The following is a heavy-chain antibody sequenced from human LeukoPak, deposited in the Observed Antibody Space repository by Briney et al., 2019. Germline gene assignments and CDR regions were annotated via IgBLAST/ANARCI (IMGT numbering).Heavy chain of an antibody. J-gene: IGHJ5*02. CDR1: GGSISSGGYY. V-gene: IGHV4-31*03. Sequence: PSQTLPLTCTVSGGSISSGGYYWSWLRQHPGKGLEWIGYIYYSGSTYYNPSLKSRVTISVDTSKNQFSLKLSSVTAADTAVYYCASFVCSSTSCYGGYQLDWFDPWGQGTLVTVSS. D-gene: IGHD2-2*01. CDR2: IYYSGST. CDR3: ASFVCSSTSCYGGYQLDWFDP.